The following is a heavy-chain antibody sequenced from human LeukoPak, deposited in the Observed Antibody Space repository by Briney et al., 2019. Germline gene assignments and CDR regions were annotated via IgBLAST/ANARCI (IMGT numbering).Heavy chain of an antibody. CDR3: ARDDCDSGGYSYYYFDY. CDR1: GFTFSSYA. D-gene: IGHD3-22*01. J-gene: IGHJ4*02. V-gene: IGHV3-23*01. CDR2: ISGSGGST. Sequence: GGSLRLSCAASGFTFSSYAMNWVRQAPGKGLEWVSAISGSGGSTYYADSVKGRFTISRDNSKNTLYLQMNSLRAEDTAVYYCARDDCDSGGYSYYYFDYWGQGTLVTVSS.